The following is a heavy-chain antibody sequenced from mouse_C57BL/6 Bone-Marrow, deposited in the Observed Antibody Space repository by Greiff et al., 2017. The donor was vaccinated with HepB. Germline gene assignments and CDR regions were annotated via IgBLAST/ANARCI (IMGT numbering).Heavy chain of an antibody. J-gene: IGHJ2*01. CDR3: ARWIYYGSSSYYFDY. CDR2: INPGSGGT. Sequence: QVQLQQSGAELVRPGTSVKVSCKASGYAFTNYLIEWVKQRPGQGLEWIGVINPGSGGTNYNEKFKGKATLTADKSSSTAYMQLSSLTSEDSAVYYCARWIYYGSSSYYFDYWGQGTTLTVSS. D-gene: IGHD1-1*01. V-gene: IGHV1-54*01. CDR1: GYAFTNYL.